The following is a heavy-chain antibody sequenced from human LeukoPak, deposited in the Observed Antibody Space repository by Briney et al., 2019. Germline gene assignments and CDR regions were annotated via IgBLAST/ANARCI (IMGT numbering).Heavy chain of an antibody. J-gene: IGHJ6*03. D-gene: IGHD2-2*02. CDR2: IYYSGST. Sequence: SETLSLACTVSGGSISSYYWSWIRQPPGKGLEWIGYIYYSGSTNYNPSLKSRVTISVDTSKNQFSLKLSSVTAADTAVYYCARVGEDIVVVPAAIRGSYYYYYMDVWGKGTTVTVSS. CDR3: ARVGEDIVVVPAAIRGSYYYYYMDV. V-gene: IGHV4-59*08. CDR1: GGSISSYY.